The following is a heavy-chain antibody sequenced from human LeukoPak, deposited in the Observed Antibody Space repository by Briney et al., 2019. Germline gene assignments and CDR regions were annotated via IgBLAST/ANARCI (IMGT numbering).Heavy chain of an antibody. CDR1: GYRFTSYW. V-gene: IGHV5-51*01. CDR3: ARLTSSWSFDY. CDR2: ISPDGSDT. D-gene: IGHD6-13*01. J-gene: IGHJ4*02. Sequence: PGESLKISCKGSGYRFTSYWIGWVRQMPGKGLEWMGIISPDGSDTRYSPSFQGQVTISADKSITTAYLQWSSLKASDTAMYYCARLTSSWSFDYWGQGTLVTVSS.